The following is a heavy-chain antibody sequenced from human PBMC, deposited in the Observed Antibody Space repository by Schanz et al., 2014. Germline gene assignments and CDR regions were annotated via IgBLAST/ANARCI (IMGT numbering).Heavy chain of an antibody. V-gene: IGHV3-11*01. CDR1: GFTFSDYY. CDR2: ISRDGTTS. D-gene: IGHD7-27*01. CDR3: ARENLNWEAFDI. J-gene: IGHJ3*02. Sequence: QVQLVESGGGLVKPGGSLRLSCAASGFTFSDYYMNWIRQAPGKGLKWLSYISRDGTTSYYADSVKGRFTISRDNAKNSLYLEMTSLRGEDTAVYYCARENLNWEAFDIWGQGTVVTVSS.